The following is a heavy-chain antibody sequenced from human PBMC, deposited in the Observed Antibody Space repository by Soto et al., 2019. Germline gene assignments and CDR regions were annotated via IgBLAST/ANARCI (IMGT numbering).Heavy chain of an antibody. V-gene: IGHV3-23*01. D-gene: IGHD5-12*01. CDR3: VSGFRIDY. CDR1: GFTFSSYT. CDR2: IRGSGAGT. J-gene: IGHJ4*02. Sequence: GGSLRLSCVGSGFTFSSYTMSWVRQAPGKGLEWVSRIRGSGAGTAYADSVKGRFTISRDNSMNTLYLQMTSLRAEDTALYYCVSGFRIDYWGQGTLVTVSS.